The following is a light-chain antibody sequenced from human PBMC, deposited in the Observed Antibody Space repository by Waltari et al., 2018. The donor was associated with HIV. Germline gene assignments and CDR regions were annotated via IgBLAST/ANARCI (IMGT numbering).Light chain of an antibody. Sequence: IQMSQSPTSMSAFVGDNVTFICLASQVIHNDLAWYQQKPGKSPKLVIHHASTLQSGVSPRFSASGSVAAFALAINNVQLEDFATYYCQQANSFPHTFGQGTKL. CDR1: QVIHND. CDR3: QQANSFPHT. V-gene: IGKV1-12*01. CDR2: HAS. J-gene: IGKJ2*01.